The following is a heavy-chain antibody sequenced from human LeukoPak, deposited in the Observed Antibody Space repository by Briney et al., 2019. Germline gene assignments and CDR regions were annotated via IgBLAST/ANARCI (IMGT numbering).Heavy chain of an antibody. CDR2: INWNGGST. J-gene: IGHJ6*03. Sequence: GGSLRLSCAASGFTFDDYGMSWVRQAPGKGLEWVSGINWNGGSTGYADSVKGRFTISRDNAKNSLYLQMNSLRAEDTALYYCARATKGDSSGYYYAYYCYYMDVWGKGTTVTVSS. V-gene: IGHV3-20*04. CDR1: GFTFDDYG. CDR3: ARATKGDSSGYYYAYYCYYMDV. D-gene: IGHD3-22*01.